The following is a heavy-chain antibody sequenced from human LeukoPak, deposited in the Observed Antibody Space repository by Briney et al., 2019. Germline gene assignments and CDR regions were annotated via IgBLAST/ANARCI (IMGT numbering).Heavy chain of an antibody. CDR2: INHSGST. CDR1: GGSFSGYY. V-gene: IGHV4-34*01. CDR3: ARPRGVGVHGFDI. Sequence: SETLSLTCAVYGGSFSGYYWSWIRQPPGKGLEWIGEINHSGSTNYNPSLKSRVTISVDTSKNQFSLKLSSVTAADTAVYYCARPRGVGVHGFDIWGQGTMVIVSS. D-gene: IGHD3-3*01. J-gene: IGHJ3*02.